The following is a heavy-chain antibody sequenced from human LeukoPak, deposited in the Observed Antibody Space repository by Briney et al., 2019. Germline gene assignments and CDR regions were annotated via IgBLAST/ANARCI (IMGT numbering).Heavy chain of an antibody. V-gene: IGHV4-34*01. D-gene: IGHD3-22*01. CDR2: INHSGST. CDR3: ARDLNHSTMRPEY. J-gene: IGHJ4*02. CDR1: GGSFSGYY. Sequence: PSETLSLTCAVYGGSFSGYYWSWIRQPPGKGLEWIGKINHSGSTNYNPSLKGRVTISVDTSKNQFSLKLSSVTAEDTAVYYCARDLNHSTMRPEYWGQGTLVTVSS.